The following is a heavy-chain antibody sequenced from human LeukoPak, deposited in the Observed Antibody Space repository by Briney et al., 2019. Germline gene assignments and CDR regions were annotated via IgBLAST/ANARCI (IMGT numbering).Heavy chain of an antibody. CDR2: ISSSGSTV. Sequence: GGSLRLSCAASGFIFSNYEMNWVRQAPGKGLEWVSYISSSGSTVYYADSVKGRFTISRDNAKKSLYLQMNSLRAEDTAVYYCARVSSGGVYFDYWGQGTLVTVSS. D-gene: IGHD6-19*01. CDR3: ARVSSGGVYFDY. CDR1: GFIFSNYE. J-gene: IGHJ4*02. V-gene: IGHV3-48*03.